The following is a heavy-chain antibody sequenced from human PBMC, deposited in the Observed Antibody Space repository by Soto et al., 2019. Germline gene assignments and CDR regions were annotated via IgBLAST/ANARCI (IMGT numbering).Heavy chain of an antibody. CDR2: ISGSGDRT. D-gene: IGHD1-26*01. CDR3: ASGRGRYFYYGMDV. CDR1: GFTFSSYA. Sequence: GGSLRLSCAASGFTFSSYAITWVRQAPGKGLEWVSVISGSGDRTYYADNVKGRFTNYKDNYKNKQYLQKNNIKAEDTALYFCASGRGRYFYYGMDVWGQGTTVTVSS. V-gene: IGHV3-23*01. J-gene: IGHJ6*02.